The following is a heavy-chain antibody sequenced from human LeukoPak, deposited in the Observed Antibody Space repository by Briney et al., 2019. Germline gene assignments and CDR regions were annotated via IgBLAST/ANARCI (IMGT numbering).Heavy chain of an antibody. D-gene: IGHD3-22*01. CDR1: GFTFSGAA. V-gene: IGHV3-53*01. CDR2: LYSDGTT. CDR3: ARAAYDSNGFTANHDY. Sequence: GGSLRLSCAVSGFTFSGAAMSWVRQAPGKGLEWVSVLYSDGTTYYADSVKGRFTISRDNSKNTLYLQMNNLRAEDTAVYYCARAAYDSNGFTANHDYWGQGTLVTVSS. J-gene: IGHJ4*02.